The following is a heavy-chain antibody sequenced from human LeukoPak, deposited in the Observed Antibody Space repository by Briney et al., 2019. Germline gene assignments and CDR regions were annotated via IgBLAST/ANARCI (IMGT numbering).Heavy chain of an antibody. J-gene: IGHJ5*02. Sequence: GASVKVSCKASGYTFTGYYMHWVRQAPGQGLEWMGWINPNSGGTNYAQKFQGRVTMTRDTSISTAYMELSRLRSDDTAVYYCARDRGYCSSTSCYTWFDPWGQGTLVTVSS. D-gene: IGHD2-2*02. CDR3: ARDRGYCSSTSCYTWFDP. V-gene: IGHV1-2*02. CDR2: INPNSGGT. CDR1: GYTFTGYY.